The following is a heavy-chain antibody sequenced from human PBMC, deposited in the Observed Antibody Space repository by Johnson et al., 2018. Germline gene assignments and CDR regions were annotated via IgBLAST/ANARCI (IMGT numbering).Heavy chain of an antibody. D-gene: IGHD4-17*01. Sequence: EQLVESGGGLVQQGRSLRLACKASGFTFGDYAMSWFRQAPGKGLEWVGFIRSNADGGTTEYAASVKGRFTISRDDSKSIAYLQMNSLKTEDTAVYYCTRFGYGDYVDAFDIWGQGTMVTVSS. CDR3: TRFGYGDYVDAFDI. CDR1: GFTFGDYA. J-gene: IGHJ3*02. V-gene: IGHV3-49*03. CDR2: IRSNADGGTT.